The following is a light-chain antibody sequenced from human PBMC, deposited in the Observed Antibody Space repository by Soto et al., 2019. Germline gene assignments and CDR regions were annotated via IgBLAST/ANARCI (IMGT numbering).Light chain of an antibody. J-gene: IGKJ4*01. CDR2: AAS. CDR1: QDIRNG. Sequence: AIRMTQSPSSLYASVGDRVTITCRASQDIRNGLGWYQQKPGQAPNLLIYAASSLEDGAPSRFSGNGSGTDFTLTISSLQPEDFATYYCLQDFNVPHTFGGGTKVEVK. V-gene: IGKV1-6*02. CDR3: LQDFNVPHT.